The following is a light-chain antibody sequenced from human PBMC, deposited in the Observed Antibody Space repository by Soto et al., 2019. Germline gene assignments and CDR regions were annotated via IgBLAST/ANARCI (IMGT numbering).Light chain of an antibody. Sequence: SVLTQPPSASGSPGQSVTISCTGTSSDVGGYDYVSWYQQHPGKAPKLMIYEVTKRPSGVPDRFSGSKSGNTASLTVSGLQAEDEAVYYCCSYAGSYVFGTGTKVTVL. CDR3: CSYAGSYV. CDR2: EVT. V-gene: IGLV2-8*01. J-gene: IGLJ1*01. CDR1: SSDVGGYDY.